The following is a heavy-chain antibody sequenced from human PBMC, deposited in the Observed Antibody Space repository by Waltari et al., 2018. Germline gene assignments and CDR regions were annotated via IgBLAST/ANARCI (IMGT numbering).Heavy chain of an antibody. CDR3: AKNLRGDSSFFDY. CDR2: IRGSGGST. J-gene: IGHJ4*02. D-gene: IGHD6-6*01. CDR1: GFTFSSYA. V-gene: IGHV3-23*04. Sequence: EVQLVESGGGLVQPGGSLRLSCAASGFTFSSYAMSWVRQAPGKGLELGSAIRGSGGSTYYADSVKGRFTISRDNSKNTLYLQMNSLRAEDTAVYYCAKNLRGDSSFFDYWGQGTLVTVSS.